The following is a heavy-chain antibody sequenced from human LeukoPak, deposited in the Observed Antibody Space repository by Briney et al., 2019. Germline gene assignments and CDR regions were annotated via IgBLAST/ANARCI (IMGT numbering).Heavy chain of an antibody. V-gene: IGHV3-9*01. Sequence: GGSLRLSCAASGFTFDDYAMHWVRQAPGKGLEWVSGISWNSGSIGYADSVKGRFTISRDNAKNSLYLQMNSLRAEDTAVYYCARSTLTSRAFDYWGQGTLVTVSS. J-gene: IGHJ4*02. CDR3: ARSTLTSRAFDY. D-gene: IGHD2-15*01. CDR1: GFTFDDYA. CDR2: ISWNSGSI.